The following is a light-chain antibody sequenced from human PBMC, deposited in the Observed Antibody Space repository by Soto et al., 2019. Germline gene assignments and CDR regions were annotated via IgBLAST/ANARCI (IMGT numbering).Light chain of an antibody. V-gene: IGLV2-14*03. J-gene: IGLJ1*01. Sequence: QSALTQPASVSGSPGQSITISCTGTSSDVGGGNYVSWHQQHPGKAPKLMIYDVSNRPSGVSDRFSASKSGNTASLTISGLQPEDEADYYCSSYTSDSTYVFGTGTKVTVL. CDR1: SSDVGGGNY. CDR3: SSYTSDSTYV. CDR2: DVS.